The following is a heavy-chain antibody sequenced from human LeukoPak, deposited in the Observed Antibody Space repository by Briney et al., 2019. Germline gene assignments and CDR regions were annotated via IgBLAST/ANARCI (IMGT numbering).Heavy chain of an antibody. D-gene: IGHD2/OR15-2a*01. CDR3: ANSLL. V-gene: IGHV3-23*01. CDR2: FTRNDETT. Sequence: GGSLRLSCAASGFSFSNWAMSWVRQAPGKGLEWVSGFTRNDETTSYADSVKGRFTISRDNAKNSVYLQMNSLRVEDTAAYYCANSLLGGQGTLVTVSS. J-gene: IGHJ4*02. CDR1: GFSFSNWA.